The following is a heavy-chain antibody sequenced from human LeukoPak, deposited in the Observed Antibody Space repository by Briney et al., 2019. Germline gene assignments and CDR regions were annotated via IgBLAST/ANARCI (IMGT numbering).Heavy chain of an antibody. CDR1: GFPFSSYA. Sequence: GGSLRLSCAASGFPFSSYAMSWVRQAPGKGLEWVSVVSGSGGGTYYADSVKGRFTISRDNSKNTLYLQMNSLRAEDTAVYYCARDRLYLRVEGLDYWGQGTLVTVSS. V-gene: IGHV3-23*01. CDR3: ARDRLYLRVEGLDY. CDR2: VSGSGGGT. J-gene: IGHJ4*02. D-gene: IGHD2-8*01.